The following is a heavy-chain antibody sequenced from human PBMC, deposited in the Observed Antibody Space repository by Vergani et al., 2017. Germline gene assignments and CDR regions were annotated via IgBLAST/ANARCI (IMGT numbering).Heavy chain of an antibody. CDR1: GFTFSSYA. CDR3: AISDSSSPALDY. CDR2: ISGSGGST. D-gene: IGHD6-6*01. J-gene: IGHJ4*02. Sequence: EVQLLESGGGLVQPGGSLRLSCAASGFTFSSYAMSWVRQAPGKGLEWVSAISGSGGSTYYADSVKGRFTISRENAKNSLYLQMNGLRAGDTAVYYCAISDSSSPALDYWGQGTLVTVSS. V-gene: IGHV3-23*01.